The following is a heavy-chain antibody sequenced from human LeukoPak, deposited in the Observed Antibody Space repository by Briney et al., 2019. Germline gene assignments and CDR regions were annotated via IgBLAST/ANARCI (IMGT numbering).Heavy chain of an antibody. CDR2: ISFDGDNK. J-gene: IGHJ1*01. V-gene: IGHV3-30-3*01. Sequence: GRSLRLSCATSGFTFSNYAIHWVRQAPGKGLEWVTDISFDGDNKHYADSVRGRFMTSRDNSKNTVYLQMNSLTIEDTAVYYCAREPSGNFGQLVSSAEYFQHWGQGTRVTVSS. CDR3: AREPSGNFGQLVSSAEYFQH. D-gene: IGHD5/OR15-5a*01. CDR1: GFTFSNYA.